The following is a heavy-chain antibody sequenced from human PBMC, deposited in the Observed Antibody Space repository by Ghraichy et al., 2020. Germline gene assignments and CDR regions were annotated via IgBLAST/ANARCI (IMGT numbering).Heavy chain of an antibody. D-gene: IGHD6-19*01. CDR3: ASGRGGRGIAVAGTSFDY. J-gene: IGHJ4*02. CDR1: GYSFTSYW. CDR2: IYPGDSDT. Sequence: GESLNISCKGSGYSFTSYWIGWVRQMPGKGLEWMGIIYPGDSDTRYSPSFQGQVTISADKSISTAYLQWSSLKASDTAMYYCASGRGGRGIAVAGTSFDYWGQGTLVTVSS. V-gene: IGHV5-51*01.